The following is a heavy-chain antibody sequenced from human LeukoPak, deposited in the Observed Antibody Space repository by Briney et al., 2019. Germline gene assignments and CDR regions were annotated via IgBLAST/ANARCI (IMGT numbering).Heavy chain of an antibody. V-gene: IGHV4-30-2*01. J-gene: IGHJ4*02. D-gene: IGHD2-2*02. CDR1: GGSISGGGYY. CDR2: IYHSGST. CDR3: ARMCSSTSCYTRGFDY. Sequence: SETLSLTCTVSGGSISGGGYYWSWIRQPPGKGLEWIGYIYHSGSTYYNPSLKSRVTISVDRSKNQFSLKLSSVTAADTAVYYCARMCSSTSCYTRGFDYWGQGTLVTVSS.